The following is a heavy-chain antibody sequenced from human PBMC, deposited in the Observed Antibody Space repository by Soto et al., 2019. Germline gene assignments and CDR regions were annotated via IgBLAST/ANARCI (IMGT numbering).Heavy chain of an antibody. CDR3: ARKRVLAAAGNWFDP. V-gene: IGHV4-59*01. J-gene: IGHJ5*02. CDR1: GGSISSYY. CDR2: IYYSGST. D-gene: IGHD6-13*01. Sequence: KSSETLSLTCTVSGGSISSYYWSWIRQPPGKGLEWIGYIYYSGSTNYNPSLKSRVTISVDTSKNQFSLKLSSVTAAYTAVYYCARKRVLAAAGNWFDPWGQGTLVTVPQ.